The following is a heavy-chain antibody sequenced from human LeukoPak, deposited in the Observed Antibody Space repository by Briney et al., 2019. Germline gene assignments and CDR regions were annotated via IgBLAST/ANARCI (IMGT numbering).Heavy chain of an antibody. J-gene: IGHJ4*02. CDR2: ISWNSGSI. CDR3: AKQAGSTAYFDY. D-gene: IGHD4-17*01. V-gene: IGHV3-9*01. CDR1: GFTFDDYA. Sequence: GRSLRLSCAASGFTFDDYAMHWVRQPPGKGLEWVSGISWNSGSIGYADSVKGRFTISRDNAKNSLYLQMNSLRAEDTAVFYCAKQAGSTAYFDYWGQGTLVTVSS.